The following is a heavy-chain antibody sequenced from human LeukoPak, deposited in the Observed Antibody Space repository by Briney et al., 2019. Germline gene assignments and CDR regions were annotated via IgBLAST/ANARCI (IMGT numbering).Heavy chain of an antibody. CDR1: GGSISSSSYY. D-gene: IGHD3-3*01. CDR2: IYYSGST. Sequence: SETLSLTCTVSGGSISSSSYYWGWIRQPPGKGLEWIGSIYYSGSTYYNPSLKSRVTISVDTSKNQFSLKLSSVTAADTAVYYCARVRHDPLEYGYYMDVWGKGPLSPSP. J-gene: IGHJ6*03. CDR3: ARVRHDPLEYGYYMDV. V-gene: IGHV4-39*01.